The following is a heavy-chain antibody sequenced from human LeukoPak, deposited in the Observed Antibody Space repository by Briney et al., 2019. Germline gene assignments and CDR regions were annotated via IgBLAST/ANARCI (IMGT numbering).Heavy chain of an antibody. CDR3: ARVSAASVGSYFDY. J-gene: IGHJ4*02. Sequence: SGPTLVNPIQTLTLTCTVSGFSLNTSGVGVGWIRQPPRKALEWLSLIFWDDDKRYSPSLKTRLTITKDSSRNQVRLILTNMDPVDTATYYCARVSAASVGSYFDYWGQGTLVTVSS. CDR1: GFSLNTSGVG. CDR2: IFWDDDK. D-gene: IGHD1-1*01. V-gene: IGHV2-5*02.